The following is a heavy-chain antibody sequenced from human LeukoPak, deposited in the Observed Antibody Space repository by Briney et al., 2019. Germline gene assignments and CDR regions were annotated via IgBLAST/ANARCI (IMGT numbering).Heavy chain of an antibody. CDR3: AKDALNYYDSSGYSR. CDR2: ISGTGGST. J-gene: IGHJ4*02. CDR1: GFTFSTYG. Sequence: GGSLRLSCAASGFTFSTYGMTWVRQAPGQGLEWVSSISGTGGSTYYADSVKGRVTVSRDNSKSTLFLQMNSLRAEDTAVYYCAKDALNYYDSSGYSRWGQGTLVTVSS. D-gene: IGHD3-22*01. V-gene: IGHV3-23*01.